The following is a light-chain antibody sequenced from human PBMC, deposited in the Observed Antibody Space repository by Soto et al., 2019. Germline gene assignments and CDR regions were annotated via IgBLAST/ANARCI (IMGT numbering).Light chain of an antibody. Sequence: EIVLTQSPATLSLSPGERATLSCRASQSVSSYLAWYQQKPCQAPRLLIYDASNRATGIPARFSGSGSGTDFTLTISSLEPEDFAVYYCQQRSNWPPWTVGQGTKLDIK. CDR1: QSVSSY. V-gene: IGKV3-11*01. CDR3: QQRSNWPPWT. J-gene: IGKJ1*01. CDR2: DAS.